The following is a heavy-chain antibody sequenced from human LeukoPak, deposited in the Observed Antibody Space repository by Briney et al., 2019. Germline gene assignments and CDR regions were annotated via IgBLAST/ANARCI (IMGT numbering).Heavy chain of an antibody. V-gene: IGHV4-59*01. CDR2: IYYGGST. CDR3: ARSGYYGSGSYPLFDY. Sequence: SKTLSLTCTVSGGSISSYYWSWIRQPPGKGLEWIGYIYYGGSTNYNPSLKSRVTISVDTSKNQFSLKLSSVTAADTAVYYCARSGYYGSGSYPLFDYWGQGTLVTVSS. J-gene: IGHJ4*02. CDR1: GGSISSYY. D-gene: IGHD3-10*01.